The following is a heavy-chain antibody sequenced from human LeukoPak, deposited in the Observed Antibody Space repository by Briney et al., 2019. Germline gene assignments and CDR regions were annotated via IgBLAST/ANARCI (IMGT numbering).Heavy chain of an antibody. D-gene: IGHD3-22*01. V-gene: IGHV1-18*01. CDR1: GYTFTSYG. CDR3: ARVPYYYDSSGYYGTLGWFDP. CDR2: ISAYNGNT. J-gene: IGHJ5*02. Sequence: GASVKVSCKASGYTFTSYGISWVRQAPGQGLEWMGWISAYNGNTNYAQKLQGRVTMTTDTSTSTAYMELRSLRSDDTAVYYCARVPYYYDSSGYYGTLGWFDPWGQGTLVTVSS.